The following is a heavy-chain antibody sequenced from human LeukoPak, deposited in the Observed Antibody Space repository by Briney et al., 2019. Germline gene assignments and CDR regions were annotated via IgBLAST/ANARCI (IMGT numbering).Heavy chain of an antibody. J-gene: IGHJ5*02. Sequence: GGSLRLSCAASGSTFSSYSMNWVRQAPGKGPQWVSSISDSGGRIYYADSVRGRFTISRDNSKNTLYLQMNSLRVEDAAVYYCAKGPSGITWFDPWGQGTLVTVSS. CDR1: GSTFSSYS. CDR3: AKGPSGITWFDP. CDR2: ISDSGGRI. D-gene: IGHD3-10*01. V-gene: IGHV3-23*01.